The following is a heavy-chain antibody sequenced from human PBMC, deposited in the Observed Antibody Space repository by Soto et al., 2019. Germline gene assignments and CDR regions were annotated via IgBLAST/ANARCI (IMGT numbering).Heavy chain of an antibody. CDR2: IYYSGST. V-gene: IGHV4-31*03. Sequence: SETLSLTCTVSGGSISSGGYYWSWIRQHPGKGLEWIGYIYYSGSTYYNPSLKSRVTISVDTSKNQFSLKLSSVTAADTAVYYCARRVVAATTAELTDAFDIWGQGTMVTVSS. D-gene: IGHD2-15*01. J-gene: IGHJ3*02. CDR1: GGSISSGGYY. CDR3: ARRVVAATTAELTDAFDI.